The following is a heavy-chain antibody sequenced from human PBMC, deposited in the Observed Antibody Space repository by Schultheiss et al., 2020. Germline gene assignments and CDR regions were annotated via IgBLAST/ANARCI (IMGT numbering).Heavy chain of an antibody. J-gene: IGHJ6*02. CDR2: ISSSSSYT. CDR3: ARDWVAVAVNGYYGMDV. V-gene: IGHV3-11*05. Sequence: LSLTCTVSGGSISSYYWSWIRQPPGKGLEWVSYISSSSSYTNYADSVKGRFTISRDNAKNSLYLQMNSLRAEDTAVYYCARDWVAVAVNGYYGMDVWGQGTTVTVSS. CDR1: GGSISSYY. D-gene: IGHD6-19*01.